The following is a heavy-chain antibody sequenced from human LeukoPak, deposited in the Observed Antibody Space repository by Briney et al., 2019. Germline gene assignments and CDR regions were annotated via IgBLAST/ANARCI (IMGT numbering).Heavy chain of an antibody. CDR2: IIPIFGTA. Sequence: SVKVSCKASGGTFSSYAISWVRQAPGQGLEWMGRIIPIFGTANYAQKFQGRVTITTDESTSTAYMELRSLRSDDTAVYYCARHPDFGVVDYWGQGTLVTVSS. J-gene: IGHJ4*02. D-gene: IGHD3-3*01. V-gene: IGHV1-69*05. CDR1: GGTFSSYA. CDR3: ARHPDFGVVDY.